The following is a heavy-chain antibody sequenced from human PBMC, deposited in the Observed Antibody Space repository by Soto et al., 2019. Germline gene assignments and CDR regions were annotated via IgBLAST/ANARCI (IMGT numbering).Heavy chain of an antibody. V-gene: IGHV1-8*01. D-gene: IGHD2-15*01. Sequence: ASVKVSCKASGYPFTSDSNWVRQAPGRGLECMGWMNPKSGNTGYAQKFQGRVTMTRDTSISTAYMELSSLRSDDTAVYYCARGRVDVNCSGGSYYHLDYWGQGTQVTVSS. CDR2: MNPKSGNT. J-gene: IGHJ4*02. CDR1: GYPFTSD. CDR3: ARGRVDVNCSGGSYYHLDY.